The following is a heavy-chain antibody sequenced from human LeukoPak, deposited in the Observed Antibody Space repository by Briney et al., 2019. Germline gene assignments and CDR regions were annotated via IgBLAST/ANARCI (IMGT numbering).Heavy chain of an antibody. CDR2: IYYSGST. CDR3: ARGFRQQLVQPPGY. Sequence: SETLSLTCTVSGGSISSYYWSWIRQPPGKGLEWIGYIYYSGSTNYNPSLKSRVTISVDTSKNQFSLKLSSVTAADTAVYYCARGFRQQLVQPPGYWGQGTLVTVSS. V-gene: IGHV4-59*08. CDR1: GGSISSYY. D-gene: IGHD6-13*01. J-gene: IGHJ4*02.